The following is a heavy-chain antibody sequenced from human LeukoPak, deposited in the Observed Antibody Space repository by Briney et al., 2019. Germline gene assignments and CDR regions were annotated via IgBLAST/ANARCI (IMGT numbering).Heavy chain of an antibody. CDR3: ARGGDGSSWYTLFDI. J-gene: IGHJ3*02. Sequence: ASVKVSCKASGYTFTSYGISWVRQAPGQGLEWMGWINPNSGDTNYAQKFQGRVTVTRDTSISTAYMELSRLRSDDTAVYYCARGGDGSSWYTLFDIWGQGTMVTVSS. CDR2: INPNSGDT. D-gene: IGHD6-13*01. V-gene: IGHV1-2*02. CDR1: GYTFTSYG.